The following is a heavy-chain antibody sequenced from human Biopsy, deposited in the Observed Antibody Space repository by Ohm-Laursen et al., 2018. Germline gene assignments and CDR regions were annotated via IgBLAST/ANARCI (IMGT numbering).Heavy chain of an antibody. J-gene: IGHJ4*02. CDR1: GYSFTNYY. D-gene: IGHD1-20*01. CDR2: INPNNDNT. Sequence: ASVKVSCKASGYSFTNYYLHWVRQAPGQGLQWMGRINPNNDNTVYAQQFQGRVTMTKDTSTSTAYMDLSSLTFDDSAVYYCARGPRGLVAITATAYYFDFWGQGNLVTVSS. CDR3: ARGPRGLVAITATAYYFDF. V-gene: IGHV1-46*01.